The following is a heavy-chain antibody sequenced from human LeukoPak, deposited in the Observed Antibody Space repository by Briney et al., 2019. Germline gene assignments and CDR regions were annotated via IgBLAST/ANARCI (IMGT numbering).Heavy chain of an antibody. CDR3: AKDLEGIAGTYLRRNAAFDI. D-gene: IGHD6-13*01. V-gene: IGHV3-74*01. J-gene: IGHJ3*02. Sequence: GGSLRLSCVASGFTFSNYWMLWVRQAPGKGLMWVSLISTDGKSTRYAESVKGRFTISRDNAKNSLYLQMNSLRAEDTALYYCAKDLEGIAGTYLRRNAAFDIWGQGTMVTVSS. CDR1: GFTFSNYW. CDR2: ISTDGKST.